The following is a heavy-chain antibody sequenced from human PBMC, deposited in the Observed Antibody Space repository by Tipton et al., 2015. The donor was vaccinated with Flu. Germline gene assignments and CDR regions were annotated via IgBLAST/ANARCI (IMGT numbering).Heavy chain of an antibody. CDR1: GFTFSNYA. V-gene: IGHV3-23*01. CDR2: FSGDST. J-gene: IGHJ4*02. Sequence: SLRLSCAASGFTFSNYAMSWVRQAPGKGLEWVSTFSGDSTYYADSVKGRFTISRDNSKNTLYVQMNSLRAEDTAVYYCAKDSPPYGDYGRGTDYWGQGTLVTVSS. D-gene: IGHD4-17*01. CDR3: AKDSPPYGDYGRGTDY.